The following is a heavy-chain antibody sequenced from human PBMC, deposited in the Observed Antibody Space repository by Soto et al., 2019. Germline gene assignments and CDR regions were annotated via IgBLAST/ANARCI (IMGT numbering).Heavy chain of an antibody. D-gene: IGHD6-13*01. CDR1: GGTFSSYA. CDR2: IIPIFGTA. CDR3: ARRIAAAGPYYYYYGMDV. J-gene: IGHJ6*02. V-gene: IGHV1-69*06. Sequence: GASVKVSCKASGGTFSSYAISWVRQAPGQGLEWMGGIIPIFGTANYAQKFQGRVTITADKSTSTAYMGLSSLRSEDTAVYYCARRIAAAGPYYYYYGMDVWGQGTTVTVSS.